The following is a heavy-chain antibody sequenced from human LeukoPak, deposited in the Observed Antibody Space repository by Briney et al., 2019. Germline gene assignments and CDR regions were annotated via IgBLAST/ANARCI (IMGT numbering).Heavy chain of an antibody. J-gene: IGHJ4*02. V-gene: IGHV1-46*01. CDR3: ARDGVVVAAFDY. CDR1: GYTFTSYY. D-gene: IGHD2-15*01. CDR2: INPSGGST. Sequence: GASVKVSCKASGYTFTSYYMHWVRQAPGQGLEWMGIINPSGGSTSYAQKFQGRVTMTRDVSTSTVYMELSSLRSEDTAVYYCARDGVVVAAFDYWGQGTLVTVSS.